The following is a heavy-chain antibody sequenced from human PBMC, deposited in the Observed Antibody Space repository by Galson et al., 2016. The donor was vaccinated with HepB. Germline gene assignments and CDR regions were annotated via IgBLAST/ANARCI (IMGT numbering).Heavy chain of an antibody. CDR1: GFTFSTNW. Sequence: SLRLSCAASGFTFSTNWMHWVRQAPGKGLVWVSRINGDGTITDYADSVKGRFTISRDNAKNTLYLQMNGLRAEDTAVYFCVRDHSVVPTTAYNWFDPWGRGTLVTVSS. J-gene: IGHJ5*02. CDR2: INGDGTIT. CDR3: VRDHSVVPTTAYNWFDP. V-gene: IGHV3-74*01. D-gene: IGHD4-23*01.